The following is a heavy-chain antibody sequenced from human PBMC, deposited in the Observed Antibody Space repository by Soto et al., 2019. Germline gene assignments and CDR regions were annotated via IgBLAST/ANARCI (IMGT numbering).Heavy chain of an antibody. D-gene: IGHD3-3*01. CDR1: GYTFTSYG. CDR3: ARTPVLRFLEWLLNGMDV. Sequence: ASVKVSCKASGYTFTSYGISWVRQAPGQGLEWMGWISAYNGNTNYAQKLQGRVTMTTDTSTSTAYMELRSLRSDDTAVYYCARTPVLRFLEWLLNGMDVWGQGTTVTAP. CDR2: ISAYNGNT. J-gene: IGHJ6*02. V-gene: IGHV1-18*01.